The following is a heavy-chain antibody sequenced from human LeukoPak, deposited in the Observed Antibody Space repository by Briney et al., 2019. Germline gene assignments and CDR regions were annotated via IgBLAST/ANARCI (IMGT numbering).Heavy chain of an antibody. CDR3: AYSSGREYFQH. CDR2: ISYDGSNK. V-gene: IGHV3-30*03. J-gene: IGHJ1*01. CDR1: GFTFSSYG. Sequence: GGSLRLSCAASGFTFSSYGMHWVRQAPGKGLEWVAVISYDGSNKYYADSVKGRFTISRDNSKNTLYLQMNSLRAEDTAVYYCAYSSGREYFQHWGQGTLVTVSS. D-gene: IGHD3-22*01.